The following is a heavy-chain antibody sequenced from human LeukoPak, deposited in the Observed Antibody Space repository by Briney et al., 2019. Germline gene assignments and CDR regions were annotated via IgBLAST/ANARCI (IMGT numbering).Heavy chain of an antibody. J-gene: IGHJ4*02. Sequence: SETLSLTCTVSGGSISSYYWSWIRQPPGKGLEWIGEINHSGSTNYNPSLKSRVTISVDTSKNQFSLKLSSVTAADTAVYYCASGSAGITIFGVVTLPYFDYWGQGTLVTVSS. CDR1: GGSISSYY. D-gene: IGHD3-3*01. CDR2: INHSGST. V-gene: IGHV4-34*01. CDR3: ASGSAGITIFGVVTLPYFDY.